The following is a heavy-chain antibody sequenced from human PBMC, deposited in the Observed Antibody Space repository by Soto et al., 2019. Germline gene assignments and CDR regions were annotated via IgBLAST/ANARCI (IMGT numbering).Heavy chain of an antibody. CDR1: GFSFSNHW. Sequence: EVQLVESGGGLAQPGGSLRLSCAASGFSFSNHWIHWVRQAPGQGLESITRISPDGSITDYAGSVRGRCTISRDNAKDTLYLQMSSLRVEDTAGYYCPRPRSKSSSGFDIWGQGTTVTVSS. D-gene: IGHD6-6*01. V-gene: IGHV3-74*01. CDR2: ISPDGSIT. J-gene: IGHJ3*02. CDR3: PRPRSKSSSGFDI.